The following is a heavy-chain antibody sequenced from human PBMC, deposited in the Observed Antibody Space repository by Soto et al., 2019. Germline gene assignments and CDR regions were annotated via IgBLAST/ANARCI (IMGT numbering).Heavy chain of an antibody. D-gene: IGHD3-3*01. CDR2: ISAYNGNT. CDR3: ARDQGDFWSGFRNFDY. V-gene: IGHV1-18*01. CDR1: GYTFTSYG. J-gene: IGHJ4*02. Sequence: ASVKVSCKASGYTFTSYGISWVRQAPGQGLEWMGWISAYNGNTNYAQKLQGRVTMTTDTSTSTAYMELRSLRSDDTAVYYCARDQGDFWSGFRNFDYWGQGNLVTVSS.